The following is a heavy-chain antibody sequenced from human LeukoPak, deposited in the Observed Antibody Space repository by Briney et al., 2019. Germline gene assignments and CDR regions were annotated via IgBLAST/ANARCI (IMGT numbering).Heavy chain of an antibody. V-gene: IGHV3-30*04. CDR3: AREGTYSDYWSGYFEY. D-gene: IGHD3-3*01. J-gene: IGHJ4*02. Sequence: GGSLRLSCEGSGFVFSIYAIHWIRQSPGRGLEWVAVIASDGSYTDYVHSLKDRFTISRDNSKSTVYLDVTSLTPEDAAVYYCAREGTYSDYWSGYFEYWGQGTRAIVSS. CDR2: IASDGSYT. CDR1: GFVFSIYA.